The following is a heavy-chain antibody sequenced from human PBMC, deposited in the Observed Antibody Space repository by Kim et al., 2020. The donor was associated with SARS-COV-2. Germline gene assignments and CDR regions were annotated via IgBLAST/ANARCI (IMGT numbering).Heavy chain of an antibody. J-gene: IGHJ4*02. Sequence: GGSLRLSCAASGFTFSSYAMTWVRQAPGKGLEWVSSLSGSDGSRYYADSVKGRFTIYRDNSKNTLYLQMNSLRAEDTALYYCAGGILAAGNIDYWGQVALVTVSS. D-gene: IGHD6-13*01. CDR2: LSGSDGSR. V-gene: IGHV3-23*01. CDR1: GFTFSSYA. CDR3: AGGILAAGNIDY.